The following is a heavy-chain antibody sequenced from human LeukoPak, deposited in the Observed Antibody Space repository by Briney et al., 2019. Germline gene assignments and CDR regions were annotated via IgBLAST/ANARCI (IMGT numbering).Heavy chain of an antibody. J-gene: IGHJ3*02. CDR1: GFTFSDYA. CDR3: VTHQRRGLAVAGTNAFDI. V-gene: IGHV3-23*01. D-gene: IGHD6-19*01. CDR2: ISGSGATS. Sequence: GGSLRLSCTASGFTFSDYAMSWVRQAPGEGLEWVSAISGSGATSYYANSVKVRFTISRDNAENTLYLQVNSLRAEDAAIYHCVTHQRRGLAVAGTNAFDIWGQGTMVTVSS.